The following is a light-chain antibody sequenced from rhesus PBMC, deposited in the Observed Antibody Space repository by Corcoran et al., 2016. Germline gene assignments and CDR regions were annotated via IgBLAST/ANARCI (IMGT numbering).Light chain of an antibody. CDR1: SSDIGGYNY. CDR3: SSYAGSNTYI. V-gene: IGLV2-32*02. CDR2: EVS. J-gene: IGLJ1*01. Sequence: QAALTQPRSVSGSPGQSVTISCTGTSSDIGGYNYVSWYQQHPGTAPKLMIYEVSKRPSWVSDRFSGSKSGNTASLTISGLQAEDEADYYCSSYAGSNTYIFGAGTRLTVL.